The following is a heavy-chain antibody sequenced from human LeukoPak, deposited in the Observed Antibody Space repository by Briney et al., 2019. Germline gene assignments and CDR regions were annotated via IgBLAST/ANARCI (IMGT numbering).Heavy chain of an antibody. CDR3: ARDESGSGWYVGLFDY. Sequence: GGSLRLSCAASGFTFSSYAMHWVRQAPGKGLEYVSAISSNGGSTYYANSVKGRFTISRDNSKNTLYLQMGSLRAEDMAVYYCARDESGSGWYVGLFDYWGQGTLVTVSS. CDR1: GFTFSSYA. D-gene: IGHD6-19*01. J-gene: IGHJ4*02. CDR2: ISSNGGST. V-gene: IGHV3-64*01.